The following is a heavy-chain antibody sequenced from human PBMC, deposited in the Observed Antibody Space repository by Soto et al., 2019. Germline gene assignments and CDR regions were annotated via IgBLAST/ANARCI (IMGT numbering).Heavy chain of an antibody. J-gene: IGHJ4*02. V-gene: IGHV4-39*01. CDR2: IDYVGIT. Sequence: QLQLQESGPGLVKPSETLSLTCTVSGDSISSSSYYWGWIRQPPGKGLEWIGSIDYVGITYYNPSFKSRVTFSEDTSKKHISLKLTSVTAADTAVYHCARHRNFIVGRNRKSDFWGQGTLVTVS. CDR1: GDSISSSSYY. CDR3: ARHRNFIVGRNRKSDF. D-gene: IGHD1-26*01.